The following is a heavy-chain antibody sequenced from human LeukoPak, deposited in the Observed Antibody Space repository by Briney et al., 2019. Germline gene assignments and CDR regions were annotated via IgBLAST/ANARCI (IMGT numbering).Heavy chain of an antibody. Sequence: GGSLRLSCAASGFTFSSYWMHWVRQAPGKGLVWVSRINSDGSSTSYADSVKGRFTISRDNAKNTLYLQMNSLRAEDTAVYYCARWSSGSQYFDYWGQGTLVTVSS. CDR1: GFTFSSYW. CDR2: INSDGSST. CDR3: ARWSSGSQYFDY. J-gene: IGHJ4*02. D-gene: IGHD1-26*01. V-gene: IGHV3-74*01.